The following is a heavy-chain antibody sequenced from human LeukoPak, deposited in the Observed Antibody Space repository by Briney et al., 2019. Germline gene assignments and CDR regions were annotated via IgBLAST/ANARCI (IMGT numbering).Heavy chain of an antibody. CDR3: ARAPYYYGSGSYRYFDY. CDR1: GGSISSDDYY. Sequence: SETLSLTCAVSGGSISSDDYYWSWIRQPPGKGLEWIGYIYYSGSTYYNPSLKSRVSISVDTSKNQFSLKLTSLTAADTAVYYCARAPYYYGSGSYRYFDYWGQGTLVTVSS. D-gene: IGHD3-10*01. V-gene: IGHV4-30-4*08. CDR2: IYYSGST. J-gene: IGHJ4*02.